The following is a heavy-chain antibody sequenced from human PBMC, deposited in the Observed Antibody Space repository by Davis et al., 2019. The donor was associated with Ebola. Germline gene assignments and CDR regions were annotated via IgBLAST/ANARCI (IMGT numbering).Heavy chain of an antibody. D-gene: IGHD2-2*01. J-gene: IGHJ4*02. CDR2: INAGNGNT. CDR1: GGTFSSYA. CDR3: ARDGVRCSSTSCFPFYFDY. V-gene: IGHV1-3*01. Sequence: ASVKVSCKASGGTFSSYAISWVRQAPGQRLEWMGWINAGNGNTKYSQKFQGRVTITRDTSASTAYMELSSLRSEDTAVYYCARDGVRCSSTSCFPFYFDYWGQGTLVTVSS.